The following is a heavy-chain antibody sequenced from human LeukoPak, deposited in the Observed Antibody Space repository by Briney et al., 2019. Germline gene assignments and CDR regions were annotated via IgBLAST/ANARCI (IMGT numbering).Heavy chain of an antibody. J-gene: IGHJ5*02. CDR2: INPNSGGT. Sequence: GASVKVSCKASGHTFIGYYMHWVRQAPGQGLEWMGWINPNSGGTNYAQNFQGRVTMTRDTSIRTVYMELSRLRSDDTAVYYCANTYALGNYYKGGFDPWGQGTLVTVSS. V-gene: IGHV1-2*02. D-gene: IGHD3-10*01. CDR3: ANTYALGNYYKGGFDP. CDR1: GHTFIGYY.